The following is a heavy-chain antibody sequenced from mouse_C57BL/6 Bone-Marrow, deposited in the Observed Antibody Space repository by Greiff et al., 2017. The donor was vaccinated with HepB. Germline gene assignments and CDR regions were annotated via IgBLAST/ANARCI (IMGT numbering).Heavy chain of an antibody. J-gene: IGHJ2*01. Sequence: VHLVESGAELVRPGASVTLSCKASGYTFTDYEMHWVKQTPVHGLELIGAIDPETGGTAYNQKFKGKAILTADKSSSTAYMELRSLTSEDSAVYYCTRPAYLGYWGQGTTLTVSS. CDR1: GYTFTDYE. CDR3: TRPAYLGY. V-gene: IGHV1-15*01. CDR2: IDPETGGT.